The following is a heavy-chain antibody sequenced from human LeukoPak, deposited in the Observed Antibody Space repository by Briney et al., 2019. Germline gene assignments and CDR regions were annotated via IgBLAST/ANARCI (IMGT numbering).Heavy chain of an antibody. CDR3: ASPSAMVTHSFDY. CDR2: IYYSEST. D-gene: IGHD5-18*01. CDR1: VGSISIYY. Sequence: PSETLSLTCTVSVGSISIYYWSWIRQPPGEGLEWSWFIYYSESTNQNPSLKSRVTISVDTSKNQFFLRLSSVTAADTAVYYCASPSAMVTHSFDYWGQGTLVTVSS. J-gene: IGHJ4*02. V-gene: IGHV4-59*08.